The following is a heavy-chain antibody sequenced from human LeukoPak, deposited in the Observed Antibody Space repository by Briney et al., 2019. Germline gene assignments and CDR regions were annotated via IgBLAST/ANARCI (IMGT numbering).Heavy chain of an antibody. Sequence: PGGSLRLSCAASGFSFSRYDIHWVRQAPGKGLAWVAFIRYDGSNKNYADSVKGRFTISRDNFMSTVYLQMNSLRAEDTAVYYCAKDRQTITIFGVVNTPRANFDYWGQGTLVTVSS. CDR2: IRYDGSNK. V-gene: IGHV3-30*02. CDR3: AKDRQTITIFGVVNTPRANFDY. CDR1: GFSFSRYD. J-gene: IGHJ4*02. D-gene: IGHD3-3*01.